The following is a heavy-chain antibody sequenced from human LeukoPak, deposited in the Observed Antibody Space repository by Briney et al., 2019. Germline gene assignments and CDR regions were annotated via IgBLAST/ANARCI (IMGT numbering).Heavy chain of an antibody. CDR1: GYTFPSYF. D-gene: IGHD1-7*01. Sequence: ASVKVSCKASGYTFPSYFMHWVRQAPGQGLEWMGIINPTGGSTTYAQKFQGRVTMTRDTSTSTVYMELSSLRSDDTAVYYCARGGSRITGTTVYWGQGTLVTVSS. CDR3: ARGGSRITGTTVY. J-gene: IGHJ4*02. V-gene: IGHV1-46*01. CDR2: INPTGGST.